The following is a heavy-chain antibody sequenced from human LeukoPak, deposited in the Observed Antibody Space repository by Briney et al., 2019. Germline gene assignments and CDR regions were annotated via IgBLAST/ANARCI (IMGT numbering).Heavy chain of an antibody. J-gene: IGHJ4*02. V-gene: IGHV4-31*03. Sequence: SETLSLTCTVSGGSVSSGSYYWSWIRQHPGKGLEWIGYIYYSGSTYYNPSLKSRVTISVDTSKNQFSLKLSSVTAADTAVYYCASLTAMVLNFDYWGQGTLVTVSS. D-gene: IGHD5-18*01. CDR2: IYYSGST. CDR3: ASLTAMVLNFDY. CDR1: GGSVSSGSYY.